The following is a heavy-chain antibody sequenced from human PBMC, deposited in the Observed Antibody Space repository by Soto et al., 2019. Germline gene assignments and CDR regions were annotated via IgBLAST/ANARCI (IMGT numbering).Heavy chain of an antibody. J-gene: IGHJ6*02. CDR3: ARGGRHDSSGYYLPFSGMDV. V-gene: IGHV1-18*01. Sequence: ASVKVSCKASGYTFTSYGISWVRQAPGQGLEWMGWISAYNGNTNYAQKLQGRVTMTTDTSTSTAYMELRSLRSGDTAVYYCARGGRHDSSGYYLPFSGMDVWGQGTTVTVSS. D-gene: IGHD3-22*01. CDR1: GYTFTSYG. CDR2: ISAYNGNT.